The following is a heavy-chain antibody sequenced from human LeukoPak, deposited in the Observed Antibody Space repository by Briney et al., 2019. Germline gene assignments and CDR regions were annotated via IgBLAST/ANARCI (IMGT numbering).Heavy chain of an antibody. Sequence: LTFGSSGLTFSNSGMHWVRQAPGKGLEWVAMIWSDGSNKYYADSVKGRFTISRDNSKNTLYLQMDSLRAEDTAVYYCARDKGVRFLDYWGQGTLVTVSS. CDR2: IWSDGSNK. J-gene: IGHJ4*02. D-gene: IGHD4-17*01. CDR1: GLTFSNSG. V-gene: IGHV3-33*01. CDR3: ARDKGVRFLDY.